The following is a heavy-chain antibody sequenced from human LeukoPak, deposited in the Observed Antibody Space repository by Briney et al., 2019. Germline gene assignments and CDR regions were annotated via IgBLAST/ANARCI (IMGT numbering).Heavy chain of an antibody. CDR2: IYYSGNT. CDR1: RFTFKNYA. J-gene: IGHJ4*02. Sequence: GSLRLSCVASRFTFKNYAMSWVRRVPGKGLEWIGYIYYSGNTNYNPSLKSRVTISVDTSKNQFSLKLSSVTAADTAVYYCARDRLRFVYWGQGTLVTVSS. CDR3: ARDRLRFVY. V-gene: IGHV4-59*01.